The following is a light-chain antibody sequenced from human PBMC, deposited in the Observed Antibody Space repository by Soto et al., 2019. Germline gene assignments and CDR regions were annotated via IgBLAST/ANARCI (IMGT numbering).Light chain of an antibody. CDR2: AAS. J-gene: IGKJ4*01. Sequence: DIQMTQSPSSLSACVGDRVTITCRASQGISNDLAWYQQKPGNVPKLLIYAASTLQSGVPSRFSGSGSGTDFTLTISSLQPEDVPTYYCQKYNSTALTFGGGTKMEIK. V-gene: IGKV1-27*01. CDR1: QGISND. CDR3: QKYNSTALT.